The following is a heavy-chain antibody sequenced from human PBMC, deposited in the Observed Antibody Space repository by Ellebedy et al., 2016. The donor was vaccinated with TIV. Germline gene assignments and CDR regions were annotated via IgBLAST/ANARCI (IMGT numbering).Heavy chain of an antibody. D-gene: IGHD6-13*01. V-gene: IGHV4-39*01. CDR1: GASISTFSDF. Sequence: MPGGSLRLSCTVSGASISTFSDFWGWIRQPPGKGLEWIGSLYYSGSAYYNPSLKSRVTISVDRSQNQFSLNVTSVTAADTAVYYCARGGAAGSSDYYYGMDVWGQGTTVTVSS. CDR3: ARGGAAGSSDYYYGMDV. J-gene: IGHJ6*02. CDR2: LYYSGSA.